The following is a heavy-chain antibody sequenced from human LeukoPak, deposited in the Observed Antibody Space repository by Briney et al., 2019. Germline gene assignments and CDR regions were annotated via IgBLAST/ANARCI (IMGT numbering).Heavy chain of an antibody. V-gene: IGHV4-39*01. Sequence: SETLSLTCTVSGGSISSSSYYWGWIRQPPGKGLEWIGSIYYSGSTYYNPSLKSRVTISVDTSKNQFSLKLSSVTAADTAVYYCARRGIVGATVDYWGQGTQVTVSS. CDR2: IYYSGST. CDR1: GGSISSSSYY. D-gene: IGHD1-26*01. J-gene: IGHJ4*02. CDR3: ARRGIVGATVDY.